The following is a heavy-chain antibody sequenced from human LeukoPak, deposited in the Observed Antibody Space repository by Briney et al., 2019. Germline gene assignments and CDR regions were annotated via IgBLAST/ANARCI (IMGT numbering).Heavy chain of an antibody. CDR1: GFTFDDYA. V-gene: IGHV3-9*01. Sequence: PGGSLRLSCAASGFTFDDYAMHWVRHAPGKGLEWVSGISWNSGHTVYADSVKGRFTISRDNAKNSLYLQMNSLRAEDTALYYCAKSEYWGASYYFDYWGQGTLVTVSS. D-gene: IGHD7-27*01. CDR2: ISWNSGHT. CDR3: AKSEYWGASYYFDY. J-gene: IGHJ4*02.